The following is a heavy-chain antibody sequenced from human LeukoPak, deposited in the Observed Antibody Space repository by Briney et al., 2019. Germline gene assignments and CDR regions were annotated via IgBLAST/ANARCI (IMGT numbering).Heavy chain of an antibody. D-gene: IGHD2-2*01. CDR2: ISYDGSNK. CDR3: ARDSCMYGSCGVNDAFDI. Sequence: PGGSLRLSCAASGFTFSSYAMHWVRQAPGKGLEWVAVISYDGSNKYYAGSVKGRFTISRDNSKNTLYLQMNSLRAEDTAVYYCARDSCMYGSCGVNDAFDIWGQGTVVTVSS. CDR1: GFTFSSYA. J-gene: IGHJ3*02. V-gene: IGHV3-30-3*01.